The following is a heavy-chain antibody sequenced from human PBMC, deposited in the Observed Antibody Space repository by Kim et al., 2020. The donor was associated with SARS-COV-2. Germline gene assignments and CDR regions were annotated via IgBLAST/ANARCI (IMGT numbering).Heavy chain of an antibody. V-gene: IGHV3-15*01. Sequence: APVKGRCPISRDDSKTTLYLQMNSLKTEDTAVYYCTTDLGVGVVMTYGMDVWGQGTTVTVSS. D-gene: IGHD3-3*01. J-gene: IGHJ6*02. CDR3: TTDLGVGVVMTYGMDV.